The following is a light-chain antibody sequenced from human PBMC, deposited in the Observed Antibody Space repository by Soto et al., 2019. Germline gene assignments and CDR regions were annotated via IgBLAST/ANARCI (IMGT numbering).Light chain of an antibody. V-gene: IGKV1-33*01. J-gene: IGKJ4*01. CDR2: DAS. CDR3: QQSEALVLS. CDR1: QDITDY. Sequence: DIQMTQSPSSLSASVGDRVTITCQASQDITDYLHGYQQKPGKAPRLLIYDASNLETGVPSRFSGSGSGTDFSFTISSLQPEDIATYYCQQSEALVLSFGGGTKVEIK.